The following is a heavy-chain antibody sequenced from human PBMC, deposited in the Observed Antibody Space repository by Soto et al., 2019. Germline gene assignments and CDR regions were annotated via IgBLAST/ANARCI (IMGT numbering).Heavy chain of an antibody. CDR1: GGSISSSSYY. D-gene: IGHD3-10*01. CDR3: ARLRYYYGSQPFDP. CDR2: IYYSGNT. J-gene: IGHJ5*02. Sequence: PSETLSLTCSVSGGSISSSSYYWGWIRQPPGKGLEWIGSIYYSGNTYYNPSLKSRVTISVDTSKNQFSLKLSSVTAADTAVYYCARLRYYYGSQPFDPWGQGTLVT. V-gene: IGHV4-39*07.